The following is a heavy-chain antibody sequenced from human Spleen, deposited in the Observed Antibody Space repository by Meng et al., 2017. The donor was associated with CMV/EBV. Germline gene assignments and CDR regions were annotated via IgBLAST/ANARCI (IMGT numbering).Heavy chain of an antibody. J-gene: IGHJ4*02. V-gene: IGHV3-30-3*01. D-gene: IGHD3-3*01. CDR3: ARVPYYYDFWSGHDYYFDY. CDR1: GFTFRSYA. CDR2: TSFDGSIK. Sequence: GGSLRLSCAAFGFTFRSYAMHWVRQAPGKGLEWVAVTSFDGSIKLYADSVRGRFTISRDNSNNIMFLQMSSLRAEDTAIYYCARVPYYYDFWSGHDYYFDYWGQGTLVTVSS.